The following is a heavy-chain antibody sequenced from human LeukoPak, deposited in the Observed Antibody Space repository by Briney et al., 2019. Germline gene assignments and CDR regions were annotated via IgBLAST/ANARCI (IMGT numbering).Heavy chain of an antibody. CDR2: IIPIFGTA. CDR1: GGTFSSYA. V-gene: IGHV1-69*05. D-gene: IGHD6-13*01. Sequence: GASVKVSCKASGGTFSSYAISWVRQAPGQELEWMGRIIPIFGTANYAQKFQGRVTITTDESTSTAYMELSSLRSEDTAVYYCASRGLAAADHWGQGTLVTVSS. J-gene: IGHJ4*02. CDR3: ASRGLAAADH.